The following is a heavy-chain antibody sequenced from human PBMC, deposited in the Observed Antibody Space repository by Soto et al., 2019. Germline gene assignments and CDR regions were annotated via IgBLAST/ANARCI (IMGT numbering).Heavy chain of an antibody. D-gene: IGHD3-3*01. CDR2: INWEGGST. CDR1: GFTFDDYT. CDR3: AKDRFPGIRFLEGGKWGDYYYYGMDV. Sequence: GGSLRLSCAASGFTFDDYTMHWVRQAPGKGLEWVSLINWEGGSTYYADSVKGRFTISRDNSKNSLYLQMNSLRTEDTALYYCAKDRFPGIRFLEGGKWGDYYYYGMDVWGQGTTVTVSS. V-gene: IGHV3-43*01. J-gene: IGHJ6*02.